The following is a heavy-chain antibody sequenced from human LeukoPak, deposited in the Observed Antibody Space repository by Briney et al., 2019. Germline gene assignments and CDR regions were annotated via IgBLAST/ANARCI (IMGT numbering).Heavy chain of an antibody. V-gene: IGHV3-23*01. J-gene: IGHJ4*02. CDR1: GFTFSNYG. CDR2: VSDNGGST. Sequence: GGSLRLSCAASGFTFSNYGMSWVRQAPGKGLEWVSAVSDNGGSTFSADSVKGRVTISRGNSKNTLYLQMNSLRAEDTAVYYCARGAAQKLIAVEIDYWGQGTLVTVSS. CDR3: ARGAAQKLIAVEIDY. D-gene: IGHD6-19*01.